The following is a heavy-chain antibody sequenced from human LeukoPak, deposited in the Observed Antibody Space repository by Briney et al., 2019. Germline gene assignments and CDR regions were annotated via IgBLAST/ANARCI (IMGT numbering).Heavy chain of an antibody. J-gene: IGHJ4*02. CDR1: GGSFSGYY. CDR3: ARSSYDSSGYYSH. CDR2: INHGGST. V-gene: IGHV4-34*01. Sequence: SETLSLTCAVYGGSFSGYYWSWIRQPPGKGLEWIGEINHGGSTNYNPSLKSRVTISVDTSKNQFSLKLSSVTAADTAVYYCARSSYDSSGYYSHWGQGTLVTVSS. D-gene: IGHD3-22*01.